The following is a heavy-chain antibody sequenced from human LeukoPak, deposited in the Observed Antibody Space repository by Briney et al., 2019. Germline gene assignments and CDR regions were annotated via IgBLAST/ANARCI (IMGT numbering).Heavy chain of an antibody. CDR2: MNPNSGNT. V-gene: IGHV1-8*02. Sequence: ASVKVSCKASGYTFTSYDINWVRQATGQGLEWMGWMNPNSGNTGYAQKFQGRVTMTRNTSISTAYMELSSLRSEDTAVYYCARSLYGSGSYPGGYWGQGTLVTVSS. J-gene: IGHJ4*02. D-gene: IGHD3-10*01. CDR3: ARSLYGSGSYPGGY. CDR1: GYTFTSYD.